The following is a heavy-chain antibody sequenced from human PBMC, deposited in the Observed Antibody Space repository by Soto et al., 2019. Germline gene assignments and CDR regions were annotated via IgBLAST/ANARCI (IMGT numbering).Heavy chain of an antibody. CDR2: IHHSGHT. J-gene: IGHJ4*02. Sequence: SETLSLTCTVASVSIISSHWWSWVHQPPVKGLEWIGEIHHSGHTNYNPSLKSRVTILVNTSNNQFPLKLASVTAADTAVYYCETQYPGNPYFGSWGLGPLVPVSP. V-gene: IGHV4-4*02. CDR3: ETQYPGNPYFGS. CDR1: SVSIISSHW. D-gene: IGHD2-2*01.